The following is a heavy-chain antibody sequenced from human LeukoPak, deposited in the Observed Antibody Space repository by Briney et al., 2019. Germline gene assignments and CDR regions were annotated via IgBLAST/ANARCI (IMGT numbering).Heavy chain of an antibody. J-gene: IGHJ4*02. CDR1: GGSISSSSYY. CDR2: IYYSGST. V-gene: IGHV4-61*05. Sequence: KPSEPLSLPCTVSGGSISSSSYYWGWIRQPPGKGLEWIGYIYYSGSTNYNPSLKSRVTISVDTSKNQFSLKLSSVTAADTAVYYCARVGYYGSGSYYGFLDYWGQGTLVTVSS. CDR3: ARVGYYGSGSYYGFLDY. D-gene: IGHD3-10*01.